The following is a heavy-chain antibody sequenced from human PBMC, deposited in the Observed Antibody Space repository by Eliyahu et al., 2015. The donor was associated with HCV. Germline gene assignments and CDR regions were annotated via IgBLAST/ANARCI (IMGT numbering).Heavy chain of an antibody. Sequence: QVQLVQSGAEVKKPGASVRVSCKASGYTFTAXYXHWVRQAPGQGLEWMGWIYPHSGDTKYAQSFQGRVTMTRDTSITTAYMELSSLRFDDTAVYYCARRPFSVSGNYHRNWFDPWGPGTLVTVSS. J-gene: IGHJ5*02. D-gene: IGHD3-10*01. CDR2: IYPHSGDT. CDR1: GYTFTAXY. CDR3: ARRPFSVSGNYHRNWFDP. V-gene: IGHV1-2*02.